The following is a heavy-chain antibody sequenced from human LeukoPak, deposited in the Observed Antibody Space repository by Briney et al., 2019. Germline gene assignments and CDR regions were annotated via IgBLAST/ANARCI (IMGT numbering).Heavy chain of an antibody. CDR3: ARDSIRDGYNSDYFDY. CDR2: IWCDGSNE. CDR1: GFTFSTYG. D-gene: IGHD5-24*01. Sequence: PGGSLRLSCAASGFTFSTYGMHWVRQAPGKALEWVAVIWCDGSNEYYADSVKGRFTISRHNSKSTLYLQLNSLRAEDTAVYYCARDSIRDGYNSDYFDYWGQGTLVTVSS. V-gene: IGHV3-33*01. J-gene: IGHJ4*02.